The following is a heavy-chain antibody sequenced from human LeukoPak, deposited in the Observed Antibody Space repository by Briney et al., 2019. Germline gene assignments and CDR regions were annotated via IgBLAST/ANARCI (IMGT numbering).Heavy chain of an antibody. CDR2: LSGSGSSA. J-gene: IGHJ4*02. Sequence: GGSLRLSCAASGFTFSTYAMSWVRQAPGKGLEWVSGLSGSGSSAYCADSVKGRFTISRDNSKNTLYLQMNSLRPEDTAVYYCAKGLTNLGDDWGQGTLVTVSS. CDR1: GFTFSTYA. CDR3: AKGLTNLGDD. D-gene: IGHD3-9*01. V-gene: IGHV3-23*01.